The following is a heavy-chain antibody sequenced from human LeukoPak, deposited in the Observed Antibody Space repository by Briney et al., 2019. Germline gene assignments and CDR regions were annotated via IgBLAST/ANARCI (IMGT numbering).Heavy chain of an antibody. CDR3: ARDNQTSGWGPHYFTY. D-gene: IGHD6-19*01. V-gene: IGHV4-38-2*02. Sequence: SETLSLTCTVSGYSVSSGYYWGWIRQPPGKGLEWIGSIYHTGSTYYNPSLKSRVTLSVDTSKNQFSLNLSSMTAADTAVYYCARDNQTSGWGPHYFTYWGQGILVTVSS. J-gene: IGHJ4*02. CDR2: IYHTGST. CDR1: GYSVSSGYY.